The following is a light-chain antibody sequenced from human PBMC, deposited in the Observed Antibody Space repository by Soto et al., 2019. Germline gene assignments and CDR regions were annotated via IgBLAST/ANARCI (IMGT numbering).Light chain of an antibody. CDR2: WAS. CDR3: QQYFSTPLT. V-gene: IGKV4-1*01. Sequence: DIVMTQSPDSLAVSLGERATINCKSSQSVLYSSNNKNYLAWYQQKAGQPPKLPFYWASIRESGVPDRFSGSGFGTDFTLTISSLQAEDVAVYYCQQYFSTPLTFGGGTKVEIK. J-gene: IGKJ4*01. CDR1: QSVLYSSNNKNY.